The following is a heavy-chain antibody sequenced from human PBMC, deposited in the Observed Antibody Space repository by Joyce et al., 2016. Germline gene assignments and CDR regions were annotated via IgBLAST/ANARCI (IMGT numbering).Heavy chain of an antibody. J-gene: IGHJ6*02. Sequence: QVQVVQSGTEVKKPGASVKVSCKTSGYTFTSYAMHWVRQAPGQRPEWMGWSNTKNGDTRDSQKFQGRVTITRDTSATTAYMALSRLRSEDTAVYYCAREGWEWNRNYGGYYGMDVWGQGTTVTVSS. CDR1: GYTFTSYA. V-gene: IGHV1-3*04. D-gene: IGHD4-11*01. CDR2: SNTKNGDT. CDR3: AREGWEWNRNYGGYYGMDV.